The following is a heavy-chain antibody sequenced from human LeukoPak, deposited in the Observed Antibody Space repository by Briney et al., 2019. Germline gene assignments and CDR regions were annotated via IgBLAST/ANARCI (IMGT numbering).Heavy chain of an antibody. Sequence: SETLSLTCAVYVGSFSGYYWSSIRQPPGKGLEWIGEINHSGSTNYNPSLKSRVTISVDTSKNQFSLKLSSVTAADTAVYYCARAPGINWFDPWGQGTLVTVSS. D-gene: IGHD6-13*01. V-gene: IGHV4-34*01. CDR2: INHSGST. CDR3: ARAPGINWFDP. CDR1: VGSFSGYY. J-gene: IGHJ5*02.